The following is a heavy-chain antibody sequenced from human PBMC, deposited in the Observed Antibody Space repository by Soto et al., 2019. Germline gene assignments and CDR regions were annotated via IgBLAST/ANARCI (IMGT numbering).Heavy chain of an antibody. Sequence: PGGSLRLSCAASGFTFSSYWMSWVRQAPGKGLEWVANIKQDGSEKYYVDSVKGRFTISRDNAKNSLYLQMNSLRAEGTAVYYCARDSGYSSSSAPGYWGQGTLVTVSS. CDR1: GFTFSSYW. CDR2: IKQDGSEK. V-gene: IGHV3-7*03. CDR3: ARDSGYSSSSAPGY. D-gene: IGHD6-6*01. J-gene: IGHJ4*02.